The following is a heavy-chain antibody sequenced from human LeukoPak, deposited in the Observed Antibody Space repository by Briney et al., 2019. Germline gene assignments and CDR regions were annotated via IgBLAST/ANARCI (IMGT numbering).Heavy chain of an antibody. CDR3: ARGSDRVAVAGLNWFDP. V-gene: IGHV3-74*01. CDR1: GFPFSDYW. Sequence: GGSPGPSLSAPGFPFSDYWMHWGRPAPGKGLVWVSPINSDGSSTRYADSVKGRFTISRDNAKNKLYLQMNSLRAEDTAVYYCARGSDRVAVAGLNWFDPWGQGTLVTVSS. CDR2: INSDGSST. D-gene: IGHD6-19*01. J-gene: IGHJ5*02.